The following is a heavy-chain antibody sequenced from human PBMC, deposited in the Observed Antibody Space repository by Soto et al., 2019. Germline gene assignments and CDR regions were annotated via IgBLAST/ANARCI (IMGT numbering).Heavy chain of an antibody. V-gene: IGHV4-59*01. CDR2: IHYSGST. J-gene: IGHJ5*02. Sequence: SETLSLTCAVSAYPISSYYWGWIRQPPGKGLEWIGYIHYSGSTNYNPSLKSRVTISVDTPKNQFSLKVNSMTAADTAVYYCARGGLAARKGRWFDPWGQGTLVTVSS. CDR1: AYPISSYY. D-gene: IGHD6-6*01. CDR3: ARGGLAARKGRWFDP.